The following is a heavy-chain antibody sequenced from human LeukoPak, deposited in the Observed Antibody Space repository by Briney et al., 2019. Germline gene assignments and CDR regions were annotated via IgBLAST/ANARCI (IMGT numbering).Heavy chain of an antibody. CDR3: ARDLVERGYSYGRCDY. J-gene: IGHJ4*02. D-gene: IGHD5-18*01. CDR2: ISSSSTYI. Sequence: GRSLRLSCAGSGFTFSSYSMNWVRQAPGKGLEWVSSISSSSTYIYYADSVKGRFTTSRDNAKNSLHLQMNSLRAEDTAVYYCARDLVERGYSYGRCDYWGQGTLVTVSS. CDR1: GFTFSSYS. V-gene: IGHV3-21*01.